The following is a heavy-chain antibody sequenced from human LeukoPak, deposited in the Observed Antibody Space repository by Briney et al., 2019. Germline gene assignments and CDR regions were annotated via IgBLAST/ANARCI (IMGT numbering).Heavy chain of an antibody. J-gene: IGHJ5*02. Sequence: GRSLRLSCAASGFTFSSYGMHWVRQAPGKGLEWVAVISYDGSNKYYADSVKGRFTISRDNSKNTLYLQMNSLRAEDTAVYYCARGGDYDILTGYLPSNWFDPWGQGTLVTVSS. D-gene: IGHD3-9*01. CDR1: GFTFSSYG. CDR3: ARGGDYDILTGYLPSNWFDP. V-gene: IGHV3-30*03. CDR2: ISYDGSNK.